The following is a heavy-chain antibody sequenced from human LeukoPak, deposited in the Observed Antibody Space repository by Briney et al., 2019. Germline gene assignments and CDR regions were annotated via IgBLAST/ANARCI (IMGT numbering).Heavy chain of an antibody. D-gene: IGHD3-3*01. Sequence: GGSLRLSCAASGLTVSSNYMNWVRQAPGKGLEWVSIIYSGGRTYYADSVKGRFTNSRDNSKNMLYLQMNSLRAEDTAVYYCAREGEEGTSDFWSGYQLTDAFDIWGQGTMVTVSS. CDR3: AREGEEGTSDFWSGYQLTDAFDI. CDR2: IYSGGRT. J-gene: IGHJ3*02. V-gene: IGHV3-53*01. CDR1: GLTVSSNY.